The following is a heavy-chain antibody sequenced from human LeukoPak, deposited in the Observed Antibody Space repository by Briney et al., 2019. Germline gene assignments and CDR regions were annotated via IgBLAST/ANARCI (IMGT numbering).Heavy chain of an antibody. Sequence: SETLSLTCTVSGGSISSYYWSWIRQPPGKGLEWIGYIYYSGSTNYNPSLTSRVTISVDTSKNQFSLKLSSETAADTAVYYCARDRGSSSSSFDYWGQGILVTVSS. CDR2: IYYSGST. V-gene: IGHV4-59*01. D-gene: IGHD6-6*01. CDR1: GGSISSYY. J-gene: IGHJ4*02. CDR3: ARDRGSSSSSFDY.